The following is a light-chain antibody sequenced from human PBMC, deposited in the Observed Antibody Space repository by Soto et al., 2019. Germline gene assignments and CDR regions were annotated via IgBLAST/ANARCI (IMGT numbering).Light chain of an antibody. Sequence: ETVLTQSPGTLSLSPGERATLSCRASQSVSSNYLAWYQHIPGQAPRLLIYGASTRATGIPDRFSGSGSGTDFXXXIXXLEPEDFAVYYCXXXDRSLPSWTFGQGTKVE. J-gene: IGKJ1*01. CDR2: GAS. V-gene: IGKV3-20*01. CDR3: XXXDRSLPSWT. CDR1: QSVSSNY.